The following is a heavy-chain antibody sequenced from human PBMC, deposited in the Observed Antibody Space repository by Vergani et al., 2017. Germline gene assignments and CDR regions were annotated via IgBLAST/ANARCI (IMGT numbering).Heavy chain of an antibody. V-gene: IGHV1-69*01. CDR1: GGTFSSYA. J-gene: IGHJ5*02. CDR3: ARENMVRGVIGNWFDP. D-gene: IGHD3-10*01. CDR2: IIPIFGTA. Sequence: QVQLVQSGAEVKKPGSSVKVSCKASGGTFSSYAISWVRQAPGQGLEWMGGIIPIFGTANFAQKFQGRVTITADESTSTAYMELSSLRSEDTAVYYCARENMVRGVIGNWFDPWGQGTLVTVSS.